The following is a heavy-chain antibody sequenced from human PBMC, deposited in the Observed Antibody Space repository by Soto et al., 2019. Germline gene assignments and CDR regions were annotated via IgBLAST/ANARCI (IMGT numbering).Heavy chain of an antibody. Sequence: QVHLVQSGAEVKKPGASVKVSCKGSGYGFTTYGITWVRQAPGQGIKWMAWISAHNGNTDYAQNLQGRVTVTRDTSTSTAYMELRSLRSDDTAVEYCARGRYGDYWGQGALVTVSS. CDR2: ISAHNGNT. D-gene: IGHD1-1*01. CDR3: ARGRYGDY. CDR1: GYGFTTYG. J-gene: IGHJ4*02. V-gene: IGHV1-18*01.